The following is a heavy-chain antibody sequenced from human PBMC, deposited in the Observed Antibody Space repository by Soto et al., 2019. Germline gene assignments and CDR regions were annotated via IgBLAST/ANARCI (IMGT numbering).Heavy chain of an antibody. CDR3: ARDGRNTVTTYGYYGMDV. Sequence: QVQLQESGPGLVKPSQTLSLTCTVSGGSISSGNYYWSWIRQPPGKGLEWIGYIYYSGSTYYNPSLKSRVTISVDTSKNQFSLKLSSVTAADTAVYYCARDGRNTVTTYGYYGMDVWGQGTTVTVSS. J-gene: IGHJ6*02. CDR1: GGSISSGNYY. D-gene: IGHD4-17*01. V-gene: IGHV4-30-4*01. CDR2: IYYSGST.